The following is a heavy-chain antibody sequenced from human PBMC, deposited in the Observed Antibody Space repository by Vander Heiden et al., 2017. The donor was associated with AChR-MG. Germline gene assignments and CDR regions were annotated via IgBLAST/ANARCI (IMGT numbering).Heavy chain of an antibody. CDR1: GFRFGDYW. Sequence: EGLLEESGGGRVQPGGALRPSCAASGFRFGDYWMRWVRQAPGKGLEYVANIQQDGSEKYHVAAVRGRFTISRDNANNSLYLQMNSLRVEDTAIYYCARDGGAEFFQEWGQVTPVTVS. V-gene: IGHV3-7*01. CDR3: ARDGGAEFFQE. CDR2: IQQDGSEK. J-gene: IGHJ1*01. D-gene: IGHD3-10*01.